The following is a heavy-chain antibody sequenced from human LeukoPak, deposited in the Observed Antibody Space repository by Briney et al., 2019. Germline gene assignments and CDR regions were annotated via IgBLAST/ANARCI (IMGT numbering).Heavy chain of an antibody. V-gene: IGHV4-59*12. Sequence: PSETLSLTCTVSGGSISSYYWSWIRQPPGKGLEWIGYIYYSGSTNYNPSLKSRVTISVDKSKNQFSLKLSSVTAADTAVYYCARAPWVAGTRGVIDYWGQGTLVTVSS. CDR2: IYYSGST. CDR3: ARAPWVAGTRGVIDY. D-gene: IGHD6-19*01. J-gene: IGHJ4*02. CDR1: GGSISSYY.